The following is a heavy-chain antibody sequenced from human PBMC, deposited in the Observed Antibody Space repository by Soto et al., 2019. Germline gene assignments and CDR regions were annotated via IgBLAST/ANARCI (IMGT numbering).Heavy chain of an antibody. CDR3: ARDPYSYGQRGDY. D-gene: IGHD5-18*01. V-gene: IGHV1-46*01. CDR2: INPSGGST. J-gene: IGHJ4*02. Sequence: QVQLVQSGAEVKKPGASVKVSCKASGYTFTSYYMHWVRQAPGQGLEWMGIINPSGGSTSYAQKYQGIVTLTRDTSTSTAYMELSSLRSDDTAVYYCARDPYSYGQRGDYWRQGTLVTVSS. CDR1: GYTFTSYY.